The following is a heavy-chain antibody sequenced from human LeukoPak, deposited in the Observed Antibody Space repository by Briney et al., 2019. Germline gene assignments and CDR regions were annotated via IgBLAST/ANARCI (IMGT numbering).Heavy chain of an antibody. J-gene: IGHJ4*02. Sequence: GASVKVSCKASRYTFINHGISWVRQAPGQGLEWMGWINSYNGNTTYAQKFQGRVTMTTDTSTTTAYMELRSLRSDDTAVYYCASFSGSYLAFDYWGQGTLVTVSS. CDR3: ASFSGSYLAFDY. CDR2: INSYNGNT. CDR1: RYTFINHG. V-gene: IGHV1-18*01. D-gene: IGHD1-26*01.